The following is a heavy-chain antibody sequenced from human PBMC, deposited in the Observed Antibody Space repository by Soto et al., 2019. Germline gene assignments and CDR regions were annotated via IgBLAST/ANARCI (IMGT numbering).Heavy chain of an antibody. CDR3: ARGRSSSWYWGLYYGMDV. CDR1: GYTFTGYY. D-gene: IGHD6-13*01. Sequence: GASVKVSCKASGYTFTGYYMHWVRQAPGQGLEWMGWINPNSGGTNYAQKFQGWVTMTRDTSISTAYMELSRLRSDDTAVYYCARGRSSSWYWGLYYGMDVWGQGTTVTVSS. J-gene: IGHJ6*02. V-gene: IGHV1-2*04. CDR2: INPNSGGT.